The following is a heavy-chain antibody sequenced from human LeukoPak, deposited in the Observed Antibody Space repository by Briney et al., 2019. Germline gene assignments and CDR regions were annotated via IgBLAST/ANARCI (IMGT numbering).Heavy chain of an antibody. Sequence: PSETLSLTCSVSGGSISSYYWSWIRQSPGKGLEWIGFIYYSGSTNYNPSLKSRVTISVDASRSHFSLKLNSVTAADTAVYYCARRMKLAAKGDAFDIWGQGTMVTVSS. CDR2: IYYSGST. V-gene: IGHV4-59*08. CDR3: ARRMKLAAKGDAFDI. CDR1: GGSISSYY. D-gene: IGHD2-15*01. J-gene: IGHJ3*02.